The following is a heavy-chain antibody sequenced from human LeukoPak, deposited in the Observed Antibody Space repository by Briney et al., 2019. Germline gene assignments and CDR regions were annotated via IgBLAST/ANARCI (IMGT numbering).Heavy chain of an antibody. J-gene: IGHJ4*02. CDR1: GVSISPEF. V-gene: IGHV4-59*01. CDR2: IYYSGST. CDR3: ARIMGGGATTYYFDY. Sequence: SETLSLTCSVSGVSISPEFWSWIRQPAGKGLEWIGYIYYSGSTNYNPSLKSRVTISVDTSKNQFSLKLSSVTAADTAVYYCARIMGGGATTYYFDYWGQGTLVTVSS. D-gene: IGHD1-26*01.